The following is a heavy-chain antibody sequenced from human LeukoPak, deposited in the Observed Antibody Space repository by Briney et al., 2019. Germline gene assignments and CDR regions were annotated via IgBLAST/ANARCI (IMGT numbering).Heavy chain of an antibody. D-gene: IGHD2/OR15-2a*01. Sequence: SETLSLTCAVYGGSFSGYYWSWIRQPPGKGLEWIGEINHSGSTNYNPSLKSRVTISTDTSKSQFSLNLRSVTAEDTGVYYCARGRCRNSGCRPYFDYWGQGTQVTVSS. CDR1: GGSFSGYY. CDR3: ARGRCRNSGCRPYFDY. CDR2: INHSGST. J-gene: IGHJ4*02. V-gene: IGHV4-34*01.